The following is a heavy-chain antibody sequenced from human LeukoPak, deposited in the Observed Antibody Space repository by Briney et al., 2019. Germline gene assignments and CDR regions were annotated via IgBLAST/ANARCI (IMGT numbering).Heavy chain of an antibody. CDR1: GGTFSSYA. Sequence: ASVKVSCKASGGTFSSYAISWVRQAPGQGLEWMGWINPNSGGTNYAQKFQGWVTMTRDTSISTAYMELSRLRSDDTAVYYCARGSSGWEFDYWGQGTLVTVSS. D-gene: IGHD6-19*01. J-gene: IGHJ4*02. CDR2: INPNSGGT. CDR3: ARGSSGWEFDY. V-gene: IGHV1-2*04.